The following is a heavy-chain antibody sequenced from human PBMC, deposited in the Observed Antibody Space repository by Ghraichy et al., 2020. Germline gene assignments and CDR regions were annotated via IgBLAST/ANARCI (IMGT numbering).Heavy chain of an antibody. J-gene: IGHJ3*02. CDR1: GGSISSGGYY. V-gene: IGHV4-31*03. Sequence: SETLSLTCTVSGGSISSGGYYWSWIRQHPGKGLEWIGYIYYSGSTYYNPSLKSRVTISVDTSKNQFSLKLGSVTAADTAVYYCARDRGDYYDSSGYYLGGAFDIWGQGTMVTVSS. D-gene: IGHD3-22*01. CDR3: ARDRGDYYDSSGYYLGGAFDI. CDR2: IYYSGST.